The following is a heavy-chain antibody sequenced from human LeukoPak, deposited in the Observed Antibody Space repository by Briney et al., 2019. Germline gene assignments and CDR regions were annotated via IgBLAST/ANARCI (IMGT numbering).Heavy chain of an antibody. CDR1: GFTFSSYG. D-gene: IGHD3-22*01. Sequence: PGGSLRLSCAASGFTFSSYGMHWVRQAPGKGLEWVAVIWYDGSNKYYADSVKGRFTISRDNSKNTLYLQMNSLRAEDTAVYYCARATYDSSGLFDYWGQGTLVTVSS. CDR2: IWYDGSNK. V-gene: IGHV3-33*01. J-gene: IGHJ4*02. CDR3: ARATYDSSGLFDY.